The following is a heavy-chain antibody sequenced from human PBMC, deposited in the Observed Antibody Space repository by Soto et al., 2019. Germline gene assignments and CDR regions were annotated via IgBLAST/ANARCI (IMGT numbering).Heavy chain of an antibody. V-gene: IGHV3-23*01. Sequence: EVQLLESGGGLVQPGGSLRLSCAASGFTFSSYAMSWVRQAPGKGLEWVSAISGSGGSTYYTDSVKGRFTISRDNSKNTLYLQMTSLRAEDTAVYYCAKSGRTTVVTWYYFDYWGQGSLVTVSS. D-gene: IGHD4-17*01. CDR2: ISGSGGST. J-gene: IGHJ4*02. CDR1: GFTFSSYA. CDR3: AKSGRTTVVTWYYFDY.